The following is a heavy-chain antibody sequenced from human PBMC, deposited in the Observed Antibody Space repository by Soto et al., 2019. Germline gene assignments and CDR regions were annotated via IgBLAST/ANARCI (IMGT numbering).Heavy chain of an antibody. J-gene: IGHJ4*02. CDR3: ARENSYFDY. V-gene: IGHV1-18*01. CDR1: GYTFRNFG. CDR2: ISAYNANA. Sequence: VSVKVSCKASGYTFRNFGISWVRQAPGQGLEWMGWISAYNANANYAQKFQGRLTMTADTSTSTAYMELRSLRSDDTAVYYCARENSYFDYWGQGTLVTVSS.